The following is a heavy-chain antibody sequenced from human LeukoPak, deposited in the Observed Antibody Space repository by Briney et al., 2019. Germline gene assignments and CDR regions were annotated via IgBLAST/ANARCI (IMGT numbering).Heavy chain of an antibody. CDR3: AHSYRAMVNNYFDY. CDR1: GSSLSTSGGA. Sequence: SGPTLCKPTQILMLARTVSGSSLSTSGGAVGWIRQPPGKSLEWLALIYWGDDKRYSPSLKSMLTNIKNNSKNPVVLTLNHMDPLETATYYCAHSYRAMVNNYFDYWGQGTLVTVSS. J-gene: IGHJ4*02. V-gene: IGHV2-5*02. D-gene: IGHD5-18*01. CDR2: IYWGDDK.